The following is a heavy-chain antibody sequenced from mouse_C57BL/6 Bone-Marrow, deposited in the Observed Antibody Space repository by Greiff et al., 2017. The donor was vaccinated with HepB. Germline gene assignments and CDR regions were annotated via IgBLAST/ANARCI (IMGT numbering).Heavy chain of an antibody. CDR3: AREDGSSLWFAY. CDR2: ISYDGSN. D-gene: IGHD1-1*01. Sequence: EVQLQQSGPGLVKPSQSLSLTCSVTGYSITSGYYWNWIRQFPGNKLEWMGYISYDGSNNYNPSLKNRISITRDTSKNQFFLKLNSVTTEDTATYYCAREDGSSLWFAYWGQGTLVTVSA. V-gene: IGHV3-6*01. CDR1: GYSITSGYY. J-gene: IGHJ3*01.